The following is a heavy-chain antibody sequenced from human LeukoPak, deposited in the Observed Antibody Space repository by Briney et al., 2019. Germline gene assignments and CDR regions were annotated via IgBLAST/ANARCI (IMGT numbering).Heavy chain of an antibody. CDR3: ARRLGRTSGSYYY. CDR2: ITDSGSTV. D-gene: IGHD1-26*01. J-gene: IGHJ4*02. CDR1: GFTFSDYY. V-gene: IGHV3-11*01. Sequence: GGSLRLSCATSGFTFSDYYMSWIRQAPGKGLDWVSYITDSGSTVYYADSVKGRFTISRDNAKNSLYLQMNSLRAEDTAVYYCARRLGRTSGSYYYWGQGTLVTVSS.